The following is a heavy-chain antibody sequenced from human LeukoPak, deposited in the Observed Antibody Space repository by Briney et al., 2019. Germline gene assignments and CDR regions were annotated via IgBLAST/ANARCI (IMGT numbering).Heavy chain of an antibody. V-gene: IGHV1-69*05. D-gene: IGHD3-3*01. J-gene: IGHJ4*02. CDR3: ARGLNDFGVVRGY. CDR1: GGTFSSYA. CDR2: IIPIFGTA. Sequence: ASVKVSCKASGGTFSSYAISWVRQAPGQGLEWMGRIIPIFGTANYAQKFQGRVTITTDESTSTAYMELSSLRSEDTAVYYCARGLNDFGVVRGYWGQGTLVTVSS.